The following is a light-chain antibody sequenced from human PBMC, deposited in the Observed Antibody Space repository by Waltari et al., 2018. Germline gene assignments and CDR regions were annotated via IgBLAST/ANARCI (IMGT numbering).Light chain of an antibody. CDR3: QVWDSSIRYV. CDR1: KLGDKY. V-gene: IGLV3-1*01. J-gene: IGLJ1*01. Sequence: SYELTQPPSVSVSLGQTASITCSGDKLGDKYTSWYQQKPGQSPVLVIYQDNKRRSGIPERFSGSASGNTATLTIGGTQAMDEADYYCQVWDSSIRYVFGTGTKVTVV. CDR2: QDN.